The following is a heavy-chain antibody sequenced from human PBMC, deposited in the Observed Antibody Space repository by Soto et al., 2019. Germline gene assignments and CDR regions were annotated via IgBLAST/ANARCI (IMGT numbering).Heavy chain of an antibody. V-gene: IGHV4-39*01. D-gene: IGHD6-19*01. J-gene: IGHJ5*02. CDR3: ARHPTLLGYSSGWSIGNRFDP. CDR2: IYYSGST. Sequence: SETLSLTCTVSGGSISSSSYYWGWIRQPPGKGLEWIGSIYYSGSTYYNPSLKSRVTISVDTSKNQFSLELSSVTAADTAVYYCARHPTLLGYSSGWSIGNRFDPWGQGTLVTVSS. CDR1: GGSISSSSYY.